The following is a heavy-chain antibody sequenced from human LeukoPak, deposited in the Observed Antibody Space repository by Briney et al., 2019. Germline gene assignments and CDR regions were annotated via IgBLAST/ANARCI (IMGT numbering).Heavy chain of an antibody. D-gene: IGHD4-17*01. V-gene: IGHV1-69*04. CDR3: ARGLYGDPISP. CDR1: GGTFSSYA. J-gene: IGHJ5*02. CDR2: IIPILGIA. Sequence: SVKVSCKASGGTFSSYAISWVRQAPGQGLEWMGRIIPILGIANYAQKFQGRVTITADKSTSTAYMELSSLGSEDTAVYYCARGLYGDPISPWGQGTLVTVSS.